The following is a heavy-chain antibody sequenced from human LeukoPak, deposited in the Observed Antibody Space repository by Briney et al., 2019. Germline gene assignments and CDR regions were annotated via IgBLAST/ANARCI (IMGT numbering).Heavy chain of an antibody. V-gene: IGHV4-61*02. CDR3: AKEGGPKANMDV. J-gene: IGHJ6*03. CDR1: GGSISSGSYY. Sequence: PSETLSLTCTVSGGSISSGSYYWSWIRQPAGKGLEWIGRIYTSGSTNYNPSLKSRVTISVDTSKNQFSLKLSSVTAADTAVYYCAKEGGPKANMDVWGKGTTVTVSS. CDR2: IYTSGST.